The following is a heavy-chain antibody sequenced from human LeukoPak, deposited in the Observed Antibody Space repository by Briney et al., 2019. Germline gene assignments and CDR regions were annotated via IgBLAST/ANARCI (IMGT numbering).Heavy chain of an antibody. CDR2: IWYDGSNK. CDR1: GFTFSSYG. J-gene: IGHJ6*02. Sequence: GSLRLSCAASGFTFSSYGMHWVRQAPGKGLEWVAVIWYDGSNKYYADSVKGRFTISRDNSKNTLYLQMNSLRAEDTAVYYCARGSGWSSYYYYGMDVWGQGTTVTVSS. V-gene: IGHV3-33*08. CDR3: ARGSGWSSYYYYGMDV. D-gene: IGHD6-19*01.